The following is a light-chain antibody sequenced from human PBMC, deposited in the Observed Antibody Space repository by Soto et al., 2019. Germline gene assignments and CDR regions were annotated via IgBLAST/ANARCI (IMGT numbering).Light chain of an antibody. CDR1: QSVSIH. J-gene: IGKJ3*01. V-gene: IGKV3-11*01. CDR2: DTS. CDR3: QQRGNWPPGFT. Sequence: EIVLTQSPATLSLSPGERATLSCRASQSVSIHLAWYQHKGGQAPRLLIYDTSNRATGIPARFSGSGSGTDFTLTISSLETEDSAVYYCQQRGNWPPGFTFGPGTKVDIK.